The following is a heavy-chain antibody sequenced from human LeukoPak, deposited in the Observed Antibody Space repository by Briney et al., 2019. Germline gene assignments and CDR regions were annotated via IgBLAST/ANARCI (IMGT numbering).Heavy chain of an antibody. V-gene: IGHV4-39*07. Sequence: PSETLSLTCTVSGGSISSSSYYWGWIRQPPGKGLEWIGSIYYSGSTYYNPSLKSRVTISVDTSKNQFSLKLSSVTAADTAVYYCARARTWYSSSWYLNYWGQGTLVTVSS. D-gene: IGHD6-13*01. CDR3: ARARTWYSSSWYLNY. J-gene: IGHJ4*02. CDR2: IYYSGST. CDR1: GGSISSSSYY.